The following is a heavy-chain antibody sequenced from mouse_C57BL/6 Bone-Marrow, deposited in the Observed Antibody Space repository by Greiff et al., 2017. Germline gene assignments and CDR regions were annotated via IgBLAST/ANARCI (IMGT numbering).Heavy chain of an antibody. V-gene: IGHV5-9*01. J-gene: IGHJ3*01. CDR2: ISGGGGNT. Sequence: EVKLVASGGGLVKPGGSLKLSCAASGFTFSSYTMSWVRQPPEKRLAWVATISGGGGNTYYPDSVNGRFTISRDNAKITLYLQMSSLRSEGTALYYCARPHLLCGFAYWGQGTLVTVSA. CDR3: ARPHLLCGFAY. CDR1: GFTFSSYT. D-gene: IGHD2-1*01.